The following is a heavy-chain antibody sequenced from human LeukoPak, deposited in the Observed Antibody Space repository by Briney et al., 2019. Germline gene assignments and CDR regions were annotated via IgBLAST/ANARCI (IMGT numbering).Heavy chain of an antibody. D-gene: IGHD6-13*01. CDR3: ARAGQGAAAVFNWFDP. CDR2: MNPNSGNT. CDR1: GYTSTSYD. J-gene: IGHJ5*02. V-gene: IGHV1-8*01. Sequence: GASGRVSCKASGYTSTSYDIDWVRQATGQWLEWMGWMNPNSGNTGYAQKFQGRVTMTRDTSISTAYMELSSLRSEDTAVYYCARAGQGAAAVFNWFDPWGQGTLVIVSS.